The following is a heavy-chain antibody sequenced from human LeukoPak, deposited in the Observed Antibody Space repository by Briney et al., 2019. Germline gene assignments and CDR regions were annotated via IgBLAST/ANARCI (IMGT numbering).Heavy chain of an antibody. D-gene: IGHD2-15*01. V-gene: IGHV4-31*03. CDR3: ARELVVAAATVTYYFES. CDR2: IYSDGTT. Sequence: SETLSPTCTVSGDSTSTYGHYWTWIRQRPGKGLEWIGHIYSDGTTYYNPSLESRVTISEDTSENNFSLRLNSVIAADTAVYYCARELVVAAATVTYYFESWGQGMLVTVSS. CDR1: GDSTSTYGHY. J-gene: IGHJ4*02.